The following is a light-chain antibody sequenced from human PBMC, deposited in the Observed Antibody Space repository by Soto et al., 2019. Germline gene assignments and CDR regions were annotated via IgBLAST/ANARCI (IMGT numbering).Light chain of an antibody. CDR3: QQRSNWPG. CDR2: DAS. Sequence: EIVLTQSPATLSLSPGERATLSCRASQSVSSYLAWCQQKPGQAPRLLIYDASNRATGIPARFSGSGSGTDFTLTISSLEPEDFAVYYCQQRSNWPGFGGGTKEEIK. V-gene: IGKV3-11*01. J-gene: IGKJ4*02. CDR1: QSVSSY.